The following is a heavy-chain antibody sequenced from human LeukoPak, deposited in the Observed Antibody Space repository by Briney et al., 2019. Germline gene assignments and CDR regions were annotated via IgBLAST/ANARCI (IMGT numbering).Heavy chain of an antibody. J-gene: IGHJ4*02. D-gene: IGHD3-3*01. V-gene: IGHV3-30*18. CDR2: TSYDGSDK. Sequence: GGSLRLSCVASGFTFSHYAMHWVRQAPGKGLEWVAVTSYDGSDKYYADFVKGRFTISRDNSKNTVYLQMNSLRPEDTAVYSCAKDKRDFWGAYYTYFAYWGQGTLVTVSS. CDR3: AKDKRDFWGAYYTYFAY. CDR1: GFTFSHYA.